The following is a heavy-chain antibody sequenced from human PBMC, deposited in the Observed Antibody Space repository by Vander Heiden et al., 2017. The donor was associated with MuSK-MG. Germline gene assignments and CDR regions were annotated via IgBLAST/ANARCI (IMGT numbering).Heavy chain of an antibody. J-gene: IGHJ4*02. Sequence: QVQLQESGPGLVKPSETLSLTCAVSGYSISSGYYWGWIRQPPGKGLEWIGSIYHSGSTYYNPSLKSRVTISVDTSKNQFSLKLSSVTAADTAVYYCARQRAVAVPAAMEWNYFDYWGQGTLVTVSS. D-gene: IGHD2-2*01. V-gene: IGHV4-38-2*01. CDR2: IYHSGST. CDR1: GYSISSGYY. CDR3: ARQRAVAVPAAMEWNYFDY.